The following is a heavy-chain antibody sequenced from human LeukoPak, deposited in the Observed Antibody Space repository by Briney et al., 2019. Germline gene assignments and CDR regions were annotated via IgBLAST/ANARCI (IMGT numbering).Heavy chain of an antibody. J-gene: IGHJ4*02. CDR1: GFTFSNFW. CDR2: IKQDGSEK. CDR3: AREIGGASAY. Sequence: DPGGSLRLSCAASGFTFSNFWMTWVRQAPGKGLEWVANIKQDGSEKYYLDSVKGRFTISRDNAKNSLYLQMNSLRAEDTAVYCCAREIGGASAYWGQGTLVTVSS. V-gene: IGHV3-7*01. D-gene: IGHD1-26*01.